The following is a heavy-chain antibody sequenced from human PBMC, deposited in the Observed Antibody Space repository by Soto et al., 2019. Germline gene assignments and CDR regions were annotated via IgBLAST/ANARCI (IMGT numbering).Heavy chain of an antibody. V-gene: IGHV3-33*01. D-gene: IGHD2-21*02. Sequence: QVQLVESGGGVVQPGRSLRLSCAASGFTFSNYGIHWVRQAPGKGLEWVAVIWYDGSNKYYTDSVKGRFTISRDNSKNTLYLQMSILRAEDTAVYYCARERVVVTAAGREKYFDYWGRGTLVTVYS. J-gene: IGHJ4*02. CDR2: IWYDGSNK. CDR1: GFTFSNYG. CDR3: ARERVVVTAAGREKYFDY.